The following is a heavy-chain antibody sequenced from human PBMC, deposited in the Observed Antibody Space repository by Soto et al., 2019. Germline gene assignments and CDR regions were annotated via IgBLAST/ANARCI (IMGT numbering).Heavy chain of an antibody. D-gene: IGHD6-13*01. J-gene: IGHJ4*02. CDR3: ASGVAAAGTGFDY. CDR1: GLTFSSYG. Sequence: GGSLRLSCAASGLTFSSYGMHWVRQAPGKGLEWLTFISHDGSETYYAASVKGRFTISRDNSTSTAYMELSSLRSEDTAVYYCASGVAAAGTGFDYWGQGTLVTVSS. V-gene: IGHV3-30*03. CDR2: ISHDGSET.